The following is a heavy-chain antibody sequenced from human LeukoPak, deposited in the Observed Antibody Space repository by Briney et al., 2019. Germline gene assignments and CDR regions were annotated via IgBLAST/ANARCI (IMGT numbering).Heavy chain of an antibody. CDR2: IFPDDSDT. CDR3: ARQRGGSGTINWLDP. J-gene: IGHJ5*02. Sequence: GESLKISCKASGYSFATYWIGWVRQLPGEGLEWMGVIFPDDSDTRYSPSFQGQVTISADKSISTAYLQWTSLKASDTAMYYCARQRGGSGTINWLDPWGRGTLVTVSS. CDR1: GYSFATYW. V-gene: IGHV5-51*01. D-gene: IGHD3-10*01.